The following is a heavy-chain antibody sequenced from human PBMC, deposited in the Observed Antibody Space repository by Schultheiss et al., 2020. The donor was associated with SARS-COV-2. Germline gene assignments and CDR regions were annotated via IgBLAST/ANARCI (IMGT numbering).Heavy chain of an antibody. J-gene: IGHJ5*02. CDR3: ARGHRVISSSLRGNWFDP. D-gene: IGHD6-6*01. CDR1: GGSVSSGSYY. CDR2: IYTSGST. Sequence: SETLSLTCTVSGGSVSSGSYYWSWIRQPAGKGLEWIGRIYTSGSTNYNPSLKSRVTISVDTSKNQFSLKLSSVTAADTAVYYCARGHRVISSSLRGNWFDPWGQGTLVTVSS. V-gene: IGHV4-61*02.